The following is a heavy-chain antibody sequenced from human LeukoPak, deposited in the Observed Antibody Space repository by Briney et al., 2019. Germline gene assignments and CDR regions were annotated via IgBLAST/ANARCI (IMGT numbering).Heavy chain of an antibody. Sequence: SVKVSCKASGGTFSSYAISWVRQAPGQGLEWMGRIIPIFGTANYAQKFQGRVTITTDESTSPAYMELSSLRSEDTAVYYCARDRGIAAPDNYYYMDVWGKGTTVTVSS. CDR2: IIPIFGTA. CDR3: ARDRGIAAPDNYYYMDV. V-gene: IGHV1-69*05. D-gene: IGHD6-13*01. CDR1: GGTFSSYA. J-gene: IGHJ6*03.